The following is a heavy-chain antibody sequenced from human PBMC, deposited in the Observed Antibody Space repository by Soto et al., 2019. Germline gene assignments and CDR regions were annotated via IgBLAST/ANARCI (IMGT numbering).Heavy chain of an antibody. Sequence: QVQLVQSGAEVKKPGSSVKVSCKASGGTFSSYAISWVRQAPGQGLEWMGGIIPIFGTANYAQKFQGRVMMTADESTGTAYMELSSLRSEDTAVYYCARATNSGRLPGYGMDVWGQGTTVTVSS. CDR1: GGTFSSYA. CDR2: IIPIFGTA. V-gene: IGHV1-69*01. D-gene: IGHD1-26*01. CDR3: ARATNSGRLPGYGMDV. J-gene: IGHJ6*02.